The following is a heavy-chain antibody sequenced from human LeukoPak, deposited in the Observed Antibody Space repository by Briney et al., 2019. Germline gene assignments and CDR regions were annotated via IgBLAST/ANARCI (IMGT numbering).Heavy chain of an antibody. CDR3: ATVSRGDNDY. V-gene: IGHV4-59*01. Sequence: KPSETLSLTCTVSGGSINSYYWSWIRQPPGKGLEWIGYIYYTGSTNYNPSLKSRVTISLDTSKNQFSLKLTSVTAADTAVYYCATVSRGDNDYWGQGTLVTVSS. J-gene: IGHJ4*02. D-gene: IGHD2-21*02. CDR1: GGSINSYY. CDR2: IYYTGST.